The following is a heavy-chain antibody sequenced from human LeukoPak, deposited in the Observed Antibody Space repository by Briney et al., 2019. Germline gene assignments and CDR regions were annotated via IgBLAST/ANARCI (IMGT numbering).Heavy chain of an antibody. CDR2: ISGSGGST. V-gene: IGHV3-23*01. Sequence: GGSLRLSCAASGFTFSSYAMSWVRDAPGKGLEWVSAISGSGGSTYYADSVKGRFTISRDNSKNTLYLQMNSLRAEDTAVYYCAKGDNYYDSSGLGYWGQGTLVTVSS. CDR1: GFTFSSYA. J-gene: IGHJ4*02. D-gene: IGHD3-22*01. CDR3: AKGDNYYDSSGLGY.